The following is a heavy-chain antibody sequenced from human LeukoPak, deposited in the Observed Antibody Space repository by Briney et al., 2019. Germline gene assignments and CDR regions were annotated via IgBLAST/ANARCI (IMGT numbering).Heavy chain of an antibody. CDR1: GYTFTNYG. CDR3: ARGGGLLYADY. CDR2: ISGYNGNT. D-gene: IGHD2-2*02. Sequence: ASVTVSCTASGYTFTNYGITWVRRAPGQGLEWMGWISGYNGNTNYAQKLQGRVTMTTDSSTSTAYMELRSLRSDDTAIYYCARGGGLLYADYWGQGTLVTVSS. J-gene: IGHJ4*02. V-gene: IGHV1-18*01.